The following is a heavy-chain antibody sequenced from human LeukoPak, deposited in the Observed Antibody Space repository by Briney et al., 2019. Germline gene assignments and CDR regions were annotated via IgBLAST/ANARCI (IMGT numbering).Heavy chain of an antibody. CDR2: IHYSVST. V-gene: IGHV4-61*01. J-gene: IGHJ4*02. D-gene: IGHD3-16*01. Sequence: SETLCLTPTVTVGSVCNGTYYWSCIRLPPGEGLEWIGYIHYSVSTNYNPSLKSRVTISVDTSKNQFSLKLSSVTAADTAVYYGARALGPYYFDYWGQGTLVTVCS. CDR3: ARALGPYYFDY. CDR1: VGSVCNGTYY.